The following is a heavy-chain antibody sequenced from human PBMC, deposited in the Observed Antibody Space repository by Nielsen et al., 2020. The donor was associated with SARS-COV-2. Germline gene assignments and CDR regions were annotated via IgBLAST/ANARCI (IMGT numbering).Heavy chain of an antibody. V-gene: IGHV3-53*05. J-gene: IGHJ4*02. CDR2: IYSGGST. Sequence: GGSLRPSCAASGFTVSSNYMSWVRQAPGKGLEWVSVIYSGGSTYYADSVKGRFTISRDNSKNTLYLQMNSLRAEDTAVYYCAKDVAGTKEVWGQGTLVTVSS. CDR1: GFTVSSNY. CDR3: AKDVAGTKEV. D-gene: IGHD1-7*01.